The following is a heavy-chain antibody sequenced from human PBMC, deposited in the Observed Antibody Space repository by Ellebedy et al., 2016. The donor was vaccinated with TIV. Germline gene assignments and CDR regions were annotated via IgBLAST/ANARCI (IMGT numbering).Heavy chain of an antibody. CDR1: RGTFSSYA. CDR2: IIPIFGTA. Sequence: SVKVSXKASRGTFSSYAISWVRQAPGQGLEWMGGIIPIFGTANYAQKFQGRVTITADESTSTAYMELSSLRSEDTAVYYCAYGDYGGWSPYWGQGTLVTVSS. J-gene: IGHJ4*02. V-gene: IGHV1-69*13. CDR3: AYGDYGGWSPY. D-gene: IGHD4-17*01.